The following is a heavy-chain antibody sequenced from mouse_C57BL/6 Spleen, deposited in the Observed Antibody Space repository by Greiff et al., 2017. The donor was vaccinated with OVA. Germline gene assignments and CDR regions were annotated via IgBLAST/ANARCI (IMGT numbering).Heavy chain of an antibody. CDR1: GFYIKNTY. CDR2: IDPANGNT. CDR3: ARVGDGNYVFAY. J-gene: IGHJ3*01. Sequence: EVQLHQSVAELVRPGASVKLSCTASGFYIKNTYMHWVKQRPEQGLEWIGRIDPANGNTKYAPKFQGKATITADTSSNTAYLQLSSLTSEDTAIYYCARVGDGNYVFAYWGQGTLVTVSA. V-gene: IGHV14-3*01. D-gene: IGHD2-1*01.